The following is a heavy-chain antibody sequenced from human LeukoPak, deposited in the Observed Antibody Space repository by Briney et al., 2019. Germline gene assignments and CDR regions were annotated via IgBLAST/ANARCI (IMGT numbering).Heavy chain of an antibody. Sequence: SETLSLTCAVYGGSFSGYYWSWIRQPPGKGLEWIGEINHSGSTNYNPSLKSRVTISVDTSKNQFSLKLDSVTAADTAVYYCAREPAAGYFDLWGRGTLVTVSS. CDR2: INHSGST. CDR1: GGSFSGYY. CDR3: AREPAAGYFDL. J-gene: IGHJ2*01. V-gene: IGHV4-34*01.